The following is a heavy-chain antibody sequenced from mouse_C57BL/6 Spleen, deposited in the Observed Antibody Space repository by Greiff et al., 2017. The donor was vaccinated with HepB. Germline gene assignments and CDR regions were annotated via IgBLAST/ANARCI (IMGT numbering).Heavy chain of an antibody. V-gene: IGHV7-1*01. CDR1: GFTFSDFY. CDR2: SRNKANDYTT. CDR3: ARDASSGYFDY. Sequence: EVQGVESGGGLVQSGRSLRLSCATSGFTFSDFYMEWVRQAPGKGLEWIAASRNKANDYTTEYSASVKGRFIVSRDTSQSILYLQMNALRAEDTAIDYCARDASSGYFDYWGQGTTLTVSS. J-gene: IGHJ2*01. D-gene: IGHD3-1*01.